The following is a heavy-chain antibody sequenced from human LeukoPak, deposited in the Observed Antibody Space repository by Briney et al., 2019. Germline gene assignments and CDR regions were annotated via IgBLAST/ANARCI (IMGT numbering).Heavy chain of an antibody. V-gene: IGHV1-69*13. CDR1: GGTFSIYA. J-gene: IGHJ4*02. CDR3: AKPYSSSSRRGY. D-gene: IGHD6-6*01. CDR2: VIPIFGTA. Sequence: ASVKVSCKASGGTFSIYAISWVRQAPAQGLEWMGGVIPIFGTANYAQKFQGRVTITADESTSTAYMELSSLRSGDTPVYYCAKPYSSSSRRGYWGQGTLVTVPS.